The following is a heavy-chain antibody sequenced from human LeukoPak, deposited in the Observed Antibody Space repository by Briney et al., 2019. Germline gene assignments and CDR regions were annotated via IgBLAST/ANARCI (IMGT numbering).Heavy chain of an antibody. V-gene: IGHV3-53*01. CDR3: ASRGSYRGVRGGVSDY. CDR2: IYSGGST. D-gene: IGHD1-26*01. J-gene: IGHJ4*02. Sequence: PGGSLRLSCAASGFTVSSNYTSWVRQAPGKGLEWVSVIYSGGSTYYADSVKGRFTISRDNSKNTLYLQMNSLRAEDTAVYYCASRGSYRGVRGGVSDYWGQGTLVTVSS. CDR1: GFTVSSNY.